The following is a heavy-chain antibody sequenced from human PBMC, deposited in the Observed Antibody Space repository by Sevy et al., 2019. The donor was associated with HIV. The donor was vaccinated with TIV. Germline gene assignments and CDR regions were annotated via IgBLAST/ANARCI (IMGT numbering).Heavy chain of an antibody. J-gene: IGHJ4*02. V-gene: IGHV3-23*01. CDR2: ISTGGGFT. D-gene: IGHD3-10*01. CDR1: GFTFNSYA. CDR3: AKDFLSPNYYGTQFDF. Sequence: GGSLRLSCATSGFTFNSYAMSWVRQAPGKGLEWVSTISTGGGFTYYADSVKGRFSISRDNFNNTLFLQMNSIRADDKAMYYCAKDFLSPNYYGTQFDFWGQGTVVTVSS.